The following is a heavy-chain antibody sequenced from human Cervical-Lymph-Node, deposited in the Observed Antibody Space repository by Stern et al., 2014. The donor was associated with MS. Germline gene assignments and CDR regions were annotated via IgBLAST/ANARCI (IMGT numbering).Heavy chain of an antibody. CDR1: GGTFSGYA. CDR2: IVPIFGTS. V-gene: IGHV1-69*06. CDR3: ARGETPIPSYGMDV. D-gene: IGHD3-16*01. J-gene: IGHJ6*01. Sequence: QVQLVQSGAEVKRPGSSVKVSCKASGGTFSGYAITWVRQAPGQGLEWMGGIVPIFGTSQYAQKFQGRVTITADKSTGTAYMELNSLKSNDTAVYYCARGETPIPSYGMDVWGQGTTVTVSS.